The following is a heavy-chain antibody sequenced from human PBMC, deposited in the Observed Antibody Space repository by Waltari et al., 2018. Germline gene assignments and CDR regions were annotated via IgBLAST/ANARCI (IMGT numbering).Heavy chain of an antibody. J-gene: IGHJ4*02. D-gene: IGHD5-12*01. V-gene: IGHV3-21*01. Sequence: EVQLVESGGGLVTPGGSLRLSCAASGFTFSSYSMNWVRQAPGKGLEWVSSISSSSSYIYYADSVKGRFTISRDNAKNSLYLQMNSLRAEDTAVYYCARDRSGYETFDYWGQGTLVTVSS. CDR2: ISSSSSYI. CDR3: ARDRSGYETFDY. CDR1: GFTFSSYS.